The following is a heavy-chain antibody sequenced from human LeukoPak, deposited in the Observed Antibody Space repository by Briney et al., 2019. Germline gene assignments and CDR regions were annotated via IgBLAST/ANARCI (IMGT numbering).Heavy chain of an antibody. D-gene: IGHD3-16*02. V-gene: IGHV1-3*01. CDR3: ARDRSAKYVWGSYRYKAGDAFDI. J-gene: IGHJ3*02. Sequence: GESLKISCKASGYTFTSYAMHWVRQAPGQRLEWMGWINAGNGNTKYSQKFQGRVTITRDTSASTAYMELSSLRSEDTAVYYCARDRSAKYVWGSYRYKAGDAFDIWGQGTMVTVSS. CDR2: INAGNGNT. CDR1: GYTFTSYA.